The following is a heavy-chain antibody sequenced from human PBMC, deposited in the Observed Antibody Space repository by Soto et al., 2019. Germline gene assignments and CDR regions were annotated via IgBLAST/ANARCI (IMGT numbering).Heavy chain of an antibody. CDR3: ARDLFMVTTAGDAFDI. CDR2: IWYDGSNK. D-gene: IGHD2-21*02. J-gene: IGHJ3*02. Sequence: QVQLVESGGGVVQPGRSLRLSCAASGFTFSSYGMHWVRQAPGKGLEWVAVIWYDGSNKYYADSVKGPFTISIDNSKNTLYLQMNSLRAEDTAVYSCARDLFMVTTAGDAFDIWGQGTMVTVSS. CDR1: GFTFSSYG. V-gene: IGHV3-33*01.